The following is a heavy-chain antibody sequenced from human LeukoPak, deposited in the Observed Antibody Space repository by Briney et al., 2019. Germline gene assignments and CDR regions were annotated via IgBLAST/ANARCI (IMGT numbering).Heavy chain of an antibody. CDR3: AFDSSGYYWARLY. CDR1: GFTFSTYS. CDR2: ISSGSSSI. J-gene: IGHJ4*02. D-gene: IGHD3-22*01. V-gene: IGHV3-21*01. Sequence: GGSLRLSCAASGFTFSTYSMNWFRQAPGKGLEWVSGISSGSSSIYYADSVKGRYTISRDNAKNSLYLQMNSLRAEDTAVYYCAFDSSGYYWARLYWGQGTLVTVSS.